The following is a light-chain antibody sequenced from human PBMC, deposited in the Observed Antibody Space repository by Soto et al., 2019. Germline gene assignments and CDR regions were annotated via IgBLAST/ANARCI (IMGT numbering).Light chain of an antibody. CDR3: SAWDASLSGYV. V-gene: IGLV1-44*01. CDR2: SNY. Sequence: QSVLTQPPSASVTPGQRVTISCSGSSSNIGSKTVNWYQQLPGTAPKLLIYSNYQRPSGVPDRFSGSKSGTSASLAISGLLSEDEADYYCSAWDASLSGYVFGTGTKVTVL. J-gene: IGLJ1*01. CDR1: SSNIGSKT.